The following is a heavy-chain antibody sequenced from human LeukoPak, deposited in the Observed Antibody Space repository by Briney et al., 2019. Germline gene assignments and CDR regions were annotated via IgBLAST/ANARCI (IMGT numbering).Heavy chain of an antibody. J-gene: IGHJ6*03. V-gene: IGHV4-4*02. CDR1: GGSISSSNW. CDR3: ARGAGYSREVNFYHYMDV. CDR2: IYHSGST. D-gene: IGHD1-26*01. Sequence: SETLSLTCAVSGGSISSSNWWSWVRQPPGKGLEWIGEIYHSGSTNYNPSLKSRVTISEDKSKNQFSLKLSSVTAADTAVYYCARGAGYSREVNFYHYMDVWGKGTTVTVSS.